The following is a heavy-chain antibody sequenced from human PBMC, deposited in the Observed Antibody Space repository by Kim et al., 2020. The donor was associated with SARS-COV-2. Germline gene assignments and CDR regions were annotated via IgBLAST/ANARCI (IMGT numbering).Heavy chain of an antibody. CDR3: ARRGVWGLLDAFDL. CDR2: IIPIFGTA. CDR1: GGTFSSYA. Sequence: SVKVSCKASGGTFSSYAISWVRQAPGQGLEWMGGIIPIFGTANYAQKFQGRVTITADESTSTAYMELSSLISEDTAVYYCARRGVWGLLDAFDLWGQGTMVTVSS. V-gene: IGHV1-69*13. D-gene: IGHD1-26*01. J-gene: IGHJ3*01.